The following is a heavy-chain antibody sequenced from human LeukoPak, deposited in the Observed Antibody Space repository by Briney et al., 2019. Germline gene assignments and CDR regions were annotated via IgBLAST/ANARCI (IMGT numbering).Heavy chain of an antibody. CDR2: INWNGGST. CDR1: GFTFDDYG. Sequence: GGSLRLSCAASGFTFDDYGMSWVRQAPGKGLKWVSGINWNGGSTGYADSVKGRFTISRDNAKNSLYLQMNSLRAEDTALYHCARGARFGVVTFFDYWGQGTLVTVSS. J-gene: IGHJ4*02. D-gene: IGHD3-3*01. V-gene: IGHV3-20*01. CDR3: ARGARFGVVTFFDY.